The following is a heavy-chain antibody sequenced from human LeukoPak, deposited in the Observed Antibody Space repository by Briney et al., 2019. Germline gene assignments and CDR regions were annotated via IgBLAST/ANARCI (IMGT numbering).Heavy chain of an antibody. V-gene: IGHV1-2*02. Sequence: ASVKVSCKASGYTFTGYYLHWVRQAPGQGLEWMGWINPNSGGTNYAQKFQGRVTMTRDTYISTAYMELSRLRSDDTAVYYCARGSLYSGSWSDYYFDYWGQGTLVTVSS. J-gene: IGHJ4*02. D-gene: IGHD6-13*01. CDR3: ARGSLYSGSWSDYYFDY. CDR1: GYTFTGYY. CDR2: INPNSGGT.